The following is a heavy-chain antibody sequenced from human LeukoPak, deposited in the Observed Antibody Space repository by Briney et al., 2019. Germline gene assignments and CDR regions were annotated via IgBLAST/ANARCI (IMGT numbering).Heavy chain of an antibody. D-gene: IGHD3-22*01. CDR2: IYSGGST. J-gene: IGHJ4*02. V-gene: IGHV3-53*01. Sequence: GGSLRLSCAASGFTVSSNYMSWVRQAPGKGLEWVSVIYSGGSTYYADSVKGRFTISRDNAKNTLYLQMNSLRAEDTAVYYCARGFYDSSGHYYAPADYWGQGTLVTVSS. CDR3: ARGFYDSSGHYYAPADY. CDR1: GFTVSSNY.